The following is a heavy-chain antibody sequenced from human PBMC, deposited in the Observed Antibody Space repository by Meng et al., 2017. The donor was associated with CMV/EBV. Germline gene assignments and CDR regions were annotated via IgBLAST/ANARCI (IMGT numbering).Heavy chain of an antibody. CDR1: GSTFSSYA. J-gene: IGHJ6*02. Sequence: GESLKISCAASGSTFSSYAMSWLRQAPGGGLEWVSAIRSSGGSTYYADSVTGRFTNSRDNSKNTLYLEMNSLGAEDTAVYYCAKQWGTDYDFWSGYEFYYYYGMDVWGQGTTVTVSS. V-gene: IGHV3-23*01. D-gene: IGHD3-3*01. CDR3: AKQWGTDYDFWSGYEFYYYYGMDV. CDR2: IRSSGGST.